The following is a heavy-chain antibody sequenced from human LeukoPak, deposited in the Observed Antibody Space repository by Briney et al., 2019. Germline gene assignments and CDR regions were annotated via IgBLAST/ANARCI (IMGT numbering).Heavy chain of an antibody. CDR3: ARPRVVTARNDGFDI. CDR1: GFTFSSYA. V-gene: IGHV3-30*04. D-gene: IGHD2-21*02. Sequence: GGSLRLSCAASGFTFSSYAMTWVRQAPGKGLEWVAVISFDGSNKYYADSVKGRFTISRDNSKSTLFLQMNSLRAEDTAVYFCARPRVVTARNDGFDIWGQGTMVTVSS. CDR2: ISFDGSNK. J-gene: IGHJ3*02.